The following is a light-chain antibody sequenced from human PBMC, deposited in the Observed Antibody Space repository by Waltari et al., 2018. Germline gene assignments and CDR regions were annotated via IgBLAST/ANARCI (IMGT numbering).Light chain of an antibody. Sequence: QSALTQPASVSGSPGQSITISCTGTSSDVGGYNYVSWYQHHPGKAPKLLIYDVSRWPSGVSNLFSGSKSGNTASLTISGLQAEDDADYYCSSYAGYSAVVFGGGTKVTVL. CDR3: SSYAGYSAVV. CDR1: SSDVGGYNY. V-gene: IGLV2-14*03. J-gene: IGLJ2*01. CDR2: DVS.